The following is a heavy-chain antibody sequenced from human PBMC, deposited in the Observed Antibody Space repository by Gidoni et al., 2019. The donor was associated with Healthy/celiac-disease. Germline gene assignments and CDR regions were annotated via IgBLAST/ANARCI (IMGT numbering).Heavy chain of an antibody. Sequence: EVQLVESGGGLVQPGGSLRLSCAASGFTFSSYSMNWVRQAQGKGLEWVSYISSRSSTIYYADSVKGRFTISRDNAKNSLYLQMNSLRAEDTAVYYCARDEYRVGWFDPWGQGTLVTVSS. J-gene: IGHJ5*02. CDR3: ARDEYRVGWFDP. V-gene: IGHV3-48*01. CDR2: ISSRSSTI. CDR1: GFTFSSYS. D-gene: IGHD3-16*02.